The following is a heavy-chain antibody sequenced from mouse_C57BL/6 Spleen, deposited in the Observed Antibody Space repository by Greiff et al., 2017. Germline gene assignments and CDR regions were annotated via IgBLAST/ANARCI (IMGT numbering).Heavy chain of an antibody. CDR2: IDPKSGGT. V-gene: IGHV1-72*01. J-gene: IGHJ4*01. D-gene: IGHD2-3*01. CDR3: AREGDDGYYSYAMDY. CDR1: GYTFTSSW. Sequence: QVQLQQPGAELVKPGASVKLSCKASGYTFTSSWMHWVKQRPGRGLEWIGRIDPKSGGTKYNEKFKSKATLTVDKPSSTAYMQLSSLTSEDSAVYYCAREGDDGYYSYAMDYWGQGTSVTVSS.